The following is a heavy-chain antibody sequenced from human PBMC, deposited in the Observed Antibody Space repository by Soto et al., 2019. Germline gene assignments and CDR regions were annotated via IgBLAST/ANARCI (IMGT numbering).Heavy chain of an antibody. CDR3: ARSSVAGAGYFQH. D-gene: IGHD6-19*01. V-gene: IGHV4-31*03. CDR1: GGSVSGGVYY. Sequence: QVQLQESGPGLVKPSQTLSLTCTVSGGSVSGGVYYWYWIRQYPEKGLEWIGYIYYSGSTYYNPSLRSRVTISADTSKNQFSLKLSSVTVADTAVYYCARSSVAGAGYFQHWGQGTQVIVSS. J-gene: IGHJ1*01. CDR2: IYYSGST.